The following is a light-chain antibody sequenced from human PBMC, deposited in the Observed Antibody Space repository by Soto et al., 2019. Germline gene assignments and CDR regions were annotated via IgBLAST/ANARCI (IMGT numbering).Light chain of an antibody. Sequence: QSALTQPASVSGSPGQSITISCTGTSSDVGGYNYVSWYQQHPGKAPKLMIYDVSNRPSGVSNRFSGSKSGNTASLTISGLQAEDEAEDYCSSYTSSSTLVFGGVTKLTVL. V-gene: IGLV2-14*01. CDR2: DVS. CDR3: SSYTSSSTLV. CDR1: SSDVGGYNY. J-gene: IGLJ3*02.